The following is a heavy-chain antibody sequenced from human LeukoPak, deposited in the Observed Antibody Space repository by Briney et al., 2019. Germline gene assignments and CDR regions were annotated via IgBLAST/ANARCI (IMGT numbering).Heavy chain of an antibody. CDR2: IKQDGSEK. Sequence: GGSLRLSCAASGFTMSSYWMSWVRQAPGKGLEWVANIKQDGSEKYYVDSVKGRFTISRDNAKNSLYLQMNSLRAEDTAVYYCARDYDSSGYYLVWGQGTLVTVSS. V-gene: IGHV3-7*03. CDR1: GFTMSSYW. J-gene: IGHJ4*02. CDR3: ARDYDSSGYYLV. D-gene: IGHD3-22*01.